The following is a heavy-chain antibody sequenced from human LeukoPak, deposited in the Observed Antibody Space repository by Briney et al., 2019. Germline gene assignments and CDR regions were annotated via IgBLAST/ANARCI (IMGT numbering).Heavy chain of an antibody. Sequence: ASVKVSCKASGYTFTSYDINWVRQANGQGLEWVGWMNPNSGNTGYAQKFQGRVTMTRNTSISTAYMELSSLRSEDTAVYYCARGGRNTAMVNPWGQGTLVTVSS. CDR3: ARGGRNTAMVNP. D-gene: IGHD5-18*01. CDR2: MNPNSGNT. CDR1: GYTFTSYD. V-gene: IGHV1-8*01. J-gene: IGHJ5*02.